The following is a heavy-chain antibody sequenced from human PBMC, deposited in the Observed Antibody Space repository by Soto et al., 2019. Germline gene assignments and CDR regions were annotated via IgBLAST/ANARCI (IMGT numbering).Heavy chain of an antibody. CDR1: GFAFSQYA. V-gene: IGHV3-30-3*01. CDR3: AREASVAALNWFDP. D-gene: IGHD6-6*01. CDR2: ILYDGTIE. J-gene: IGHJ5*02. Sequence: GGSLRVSCAASGFAFSQYALNWVRQAPGKGLEWVAVILYDGTIEHYADSVKGRFTVSRDNSKNTVYLQMDSLTPEDTGVYYCAREASVAALNWFDPWGRGTLVPSPQ.